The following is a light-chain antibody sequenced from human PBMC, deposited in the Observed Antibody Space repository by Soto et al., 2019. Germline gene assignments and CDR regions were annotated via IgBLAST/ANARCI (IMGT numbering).Light chain of an antibody. CDR3: QEGTYWPT. CDR2: DAS. Sequence: EIVLTQSPGTLSLSPGERATLSCRASQSVSSSYLAWYQQKPGQAPRLIIYDASVRATGIPVRFSGSGSGTDFTLTISSLEPEDFAVYYCQEGTYWPTFGGGTKVDIK. J-gene: IGKJ4*01. V-gene: IGKV3D-20*02. CDR1: QSVSSSY.